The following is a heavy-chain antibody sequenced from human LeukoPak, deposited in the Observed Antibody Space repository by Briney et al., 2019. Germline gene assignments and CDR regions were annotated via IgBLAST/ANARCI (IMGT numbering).Heavy chain of an antibody. CDR2: FDPEDGET. CDR1: GYTLTELS. CDR3: ARSSRIYCTNGVCYRSFNYYYGMDV. D-gene: IGHD2-8*01. Sequence: GASVKVSCKVSGYTLTELSMHWVRQAPGKGLEWMGGFDPEDGETIYAQKFQGRVTITADESTSTAYMELSSLRSEDTAVYYCARSSRIYCTNGVCYRSFNYYYGMDVWGQGTTVTVSS. V-gene: IGHV1-24*01. J-gene: IGHJ6*02.